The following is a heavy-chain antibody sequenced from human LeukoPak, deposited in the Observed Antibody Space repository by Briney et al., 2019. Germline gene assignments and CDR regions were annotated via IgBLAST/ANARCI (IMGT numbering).Heavy chain of an antibody. CDR3: ARVRRSFDWLAVENYLDY. CDR2: IIPIFGTA. J-gene: IGHJ4*02. CDR1: GGTFSSYA. Sequence: SVKVSCKASGGTFSSYAISWGRQAPGQGLEWMGGIIPIFGTANYAQKLQGRVTITADKSTSTAYMELSSLRSEDTAVYYCARVRRSFDWLAVENYLDYWGQGTLVTVSS. D-gene: IGHD3-9*01. V-gene: IGHV1-69*06.